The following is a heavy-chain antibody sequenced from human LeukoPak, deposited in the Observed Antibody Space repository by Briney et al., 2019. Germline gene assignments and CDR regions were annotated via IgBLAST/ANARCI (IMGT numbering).Heavy chain of an antibody. V-gene: IGHV3-13*01. CDR1: GFTFSSYD. CDR2: IDTAGDT. D-gene: IGHD6-19*01. Sequence: GGSLRLSCAASGFTFSSYDIHWVRQATGKGLEWVSAIDTAGDTYYPGSVKGRFTISRENAKNSLYLQMNSLRAGDTAVYYYTRVKSYSSGGLDAFDIWGQGTMATVSS. CDR3: TRVKSYSSGGLDAFDI. J-gene: IGHJ3*02.